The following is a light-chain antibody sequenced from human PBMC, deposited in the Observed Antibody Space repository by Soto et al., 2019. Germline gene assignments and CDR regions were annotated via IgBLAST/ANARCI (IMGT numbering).Light chain of an antibody. V-gene: IGKV3-20*01. CDR1: PRMSTNY. CDR3: HQYDSSPLT. J-gene: IGKJ4*01. CDR2: GAS. Sequence: EIVLAQSPDTLSLSPGERATLSCRTSPRMSTNYLAWYQQKSGQPPRLLIYGASIRATGIPDRFSGSGSGTDFTLTISRLEPEDFAVYYCHQYDSSPLTFGRGAKVEIK.